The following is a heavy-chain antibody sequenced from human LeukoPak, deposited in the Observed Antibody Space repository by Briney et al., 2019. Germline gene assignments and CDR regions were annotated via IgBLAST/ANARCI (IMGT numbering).Heavy chain of an antibody. CDR3: AKALKSVGPPCGMDV. Sequence: PGGSLRLSCAASGFTFSSYATSWVRQAPGKGLEWVSAISGSGGSTYYADSVKGRFTISRDNSKNTLYLQMNSLRAEDTAVYYCAKALKSVGPPCGMDVWGQGTTVTVSS. CDR2: ISGSGGST. V-gene: IGHV3-23*01. J-gene: IGHJ6*02. CDR1: GFTFSSYA.